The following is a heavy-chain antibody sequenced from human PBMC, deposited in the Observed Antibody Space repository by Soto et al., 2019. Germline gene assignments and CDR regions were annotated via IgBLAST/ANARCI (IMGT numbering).Heavy chain of an antibody. CDR1: GFTFSSYS. CDR2: ISSSSSYI. J-gene: IGHJ4*02. D-gene: IGHD6-19*01. V-gene: IGHV3-21*01. CDR3: ARVISSGGRVFDY. Sequence: EVQLVESGGGLVKPGGSLRLSCAASGFTFSSYSMNWVRQAPGKGLEWVSSISSSSSYIYYADSVKGRFTISRDNXKNSLYLQMNSLRAEDTAVYYCARVISSGGRVFDYWGQGTLVTVSS.